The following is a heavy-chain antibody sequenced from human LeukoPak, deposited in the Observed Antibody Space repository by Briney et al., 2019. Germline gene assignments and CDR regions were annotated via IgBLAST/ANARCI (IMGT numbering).Heavy chain of an antibody. J-gene: IGHJ4*02. CDR1: GFTFSDPY. CDR3: ARTVRHLDY. Sequence: GGSLRLSCAASGFTFSDPYMSWIRQAPGKGLECLSYISGSGTDINYADSVRGRFTISRDNAKNLLYLQMNDLRVEDTAVYYCARTVRHLDYWGQGTLVTVSS. CDR2: ISGSGTDI. V-gene: IGHV3-11*04. D-gene: IGHD3-10*01.